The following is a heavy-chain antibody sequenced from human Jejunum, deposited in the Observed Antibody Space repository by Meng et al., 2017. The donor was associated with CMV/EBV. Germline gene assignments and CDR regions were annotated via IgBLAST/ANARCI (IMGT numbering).Heavy chain of an antibody. J-gene: IGHJ4*02. Sequence: VSCKTSGDDFRDYGMSWVRQAPGQGLEWIGWVSSYTDNTKYAPKFQGRVTMTADASTTTAHLELRSLRSDDTAVYYCARKQWEPDYWGQGTLVTVSS. CDR3: ARKQWEPDY. V-gene: IGHV1-18*01. CDR2: VSSYTDNT. CDR1: GDDFRDYG. D-gene: IGHD1-26*01.